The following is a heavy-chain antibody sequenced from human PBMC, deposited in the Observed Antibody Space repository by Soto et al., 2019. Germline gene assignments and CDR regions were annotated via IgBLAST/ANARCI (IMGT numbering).Heavy chain of an antibody. J-gene: IGHJ4*02. V-gene: IGHV3-30-3*01. CDR2: ISYDGSKT. Sequence: QVQLVDSGGGVVQPGRSLRLSCAASGFTFSNYAMHWVRQAPGKGLEWMALISYDGSKTYYADSVKGRFTISRDNSKNTLYLQMNSLRAEDTAVYYCAREPVFDYWGQGTLVTVSS. CDR1: GFTFSNYA. CDR3: AREPVFDY.